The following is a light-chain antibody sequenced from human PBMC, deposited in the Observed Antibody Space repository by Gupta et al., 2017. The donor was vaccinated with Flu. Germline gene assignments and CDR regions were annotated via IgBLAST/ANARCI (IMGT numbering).Light chain of an antibody. CDR2: DTN. Sequence: QAVVTPASSLTVSPGGTVPLTCDSSTGAVTSGHYPFWFQQKPGQAPRTLIYDTNSKHAWTPARFSGSIGGGKAALTLSGAQPEEEAEYYCLLCYGDARPVIGGGTELTVL. V-gene: IGLV7-46*01. CDR1: TGAVTSGHY. CDR3: LLCYGDARPV. J-gene: IGLJ3*02.